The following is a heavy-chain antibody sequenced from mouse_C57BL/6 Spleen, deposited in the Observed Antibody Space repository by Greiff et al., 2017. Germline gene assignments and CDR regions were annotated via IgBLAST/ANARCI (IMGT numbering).Heavy chain of an antibody. CDR3: ARYITTPYYAMDY. D-gene: IGHD1-2*01. CDR2: INPNYGTT. J-gene: IGHJ4*01. Sequence: EVKLQESGPELVKPGASVKISCKASGYSFTDYNMNWVKQSNGKSLEWIGVINPNYGTTSYNQKFKGKATLTVDQSSSTAYMQLNSLTSEDSAVYYCARYITTPYYAMDYWGQGTSVTVSS. CDR1: GYSFTDYN. V-gene: IGHV1-39*01.